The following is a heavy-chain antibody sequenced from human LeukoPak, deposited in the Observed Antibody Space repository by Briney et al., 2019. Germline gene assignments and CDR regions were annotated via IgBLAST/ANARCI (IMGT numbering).Heavy chain of an antibody. CDR1: GYSISSGYY. Sequence: SETLSLTCTVSGYSISSGYYWGWIRQPPGKGLEWIGNIYHSGSTYYNPSLKSRVTMSVDTSETQFSLKLSSVTAADTAVYYCARQGYSSSSRYYYYGMDVWGQGTTVTVSS. D-gene: IGHD6-13*01. CDR2: IYHSGST. CDR3: ARQGYSSSSRYYYYGMDV. V-gene: IGHV4-38-2*02. J-gene: IGHJ6*02.